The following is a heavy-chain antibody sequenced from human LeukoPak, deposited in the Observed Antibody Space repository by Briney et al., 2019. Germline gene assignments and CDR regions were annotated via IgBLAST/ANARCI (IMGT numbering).Heavy chain of an antibody. CDR3: ARIGLWDYFDY. CDR2: IYYSGST. V-gene: IGHV4-59*01. CDR1: GGSICSYY. D-gene: IGHD5-18*01. Sequence: SETLSLTCTVSGGSICSYYWSWIRQPPGKGLEWIGYIYYSGSTNYNPSLKSRVTISVDTSKNQFSLKLSSVTAADTAVYYCARIGLWDYFDYWGQGTLVTVSS. J-gene: IGHJ4*02.